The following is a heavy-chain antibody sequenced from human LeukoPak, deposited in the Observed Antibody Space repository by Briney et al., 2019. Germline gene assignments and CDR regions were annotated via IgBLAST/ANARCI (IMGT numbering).Heavy chain of an antibody. Sequence: SETLSLTCAVSGGSISSSNWWSWVRQPPGKGLEWIGEIYHSGSTNYNPSLKSRVTISVDKSKNQFSLKLSSVTAADTAVYYCASAPDSGWLSSYFDYWGQGTLVTVSS. J-gene: IGHJ4*02. CDR1: GGSISSSNW. CDR2: IYHSGST. CDR3: ASAPDSGWLSSYFDY. D-gene: IGHD6-19*01. V-gene: IGHV4-4*02.